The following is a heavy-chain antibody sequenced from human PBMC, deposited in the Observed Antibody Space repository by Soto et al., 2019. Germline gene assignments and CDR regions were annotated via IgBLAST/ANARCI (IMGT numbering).Heavy chain of an antibody. CDR3: ARDPYYYDSSGYSGDAFDI. CDR2: ISAHNGNT. V-gene: IGHV1-18*01. CDR1: GYTFTSYG. J-gene: IGHJ3*02. Sequence: GASVKVSCKASGYTFTSYGISWVRQAPGQGLEWMGWISAHNGNTNYAQKLQGRVTMTTDTSTSTAYMELRSLRSDDTAVYYCARDPYYYDSSGYSGDAFDIWGQGTMVTVSS. D-gene: IGHD3-22*01.